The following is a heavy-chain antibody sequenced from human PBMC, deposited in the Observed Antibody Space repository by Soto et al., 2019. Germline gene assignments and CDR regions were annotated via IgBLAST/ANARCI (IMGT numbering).Heavy chain of an antibody. Sequence: HPGGSLRLSCAASGFTFSSHWMHWVRQAPGKGLVGVSRINIDGSSTTYADSVKGRFTISRDNAKNTLYLQMNSLRAEDTAVYYCARVSGTYGPFDYWGRGTLVTVSS. CDR1: GFTFSSHW. V-gene: IGHV3-74*03. D-gene: IGHD3-10*01. J-gene: IGHJ4*02. CDR3: ARVSGTYGPFDY. CDR2: INIDGSST.